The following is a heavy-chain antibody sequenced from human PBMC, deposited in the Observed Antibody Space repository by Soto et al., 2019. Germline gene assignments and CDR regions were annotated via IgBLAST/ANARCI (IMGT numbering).Heavy chain of an antibody. CDR1: GFSLSTSGLG. D-gene: IGHD6-19*01. J-gene: IGHJ4*02. CDR2: IYWNDDK. V-gene: IGHV2-5*01. Sequence: ITLKESGPTLVRPTQTLTLTCTFSGFSLSTSGLGVGWIRQPPGKALEWLALIYWNDDKRYSPSLKARLTITKATSKNQVVPTMTNMDPVDTATYYCAHRPSGWYLFDYWGQGTLVTVSS. CDR3: AHRPSGWYLFDY.